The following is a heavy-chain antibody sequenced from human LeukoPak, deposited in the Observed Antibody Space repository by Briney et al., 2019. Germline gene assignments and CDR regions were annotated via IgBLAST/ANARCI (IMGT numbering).Heavy chain of an antibody. CDR2: ISSSSSTI. D-gene: IGHD6-13*01. CDR3: ARIPQQLAYYFDY. CDR1: GFTFSSYS. V-gene: IGHV3-48*02. Sequence: WGSLRPSCAASGFTFSSYSMNWVRQAPGKGLEWVSYISSSSSTISYADSVKGRFTISRDNAKNSLYLQMNSLRDEDTAVYYCARIPQQLAYYFDYWGQGTLVTVAS. J-gene: IGHJ4*02.